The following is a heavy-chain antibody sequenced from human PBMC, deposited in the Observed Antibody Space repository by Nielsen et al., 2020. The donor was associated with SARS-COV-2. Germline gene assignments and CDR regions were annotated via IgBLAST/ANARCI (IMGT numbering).Heavy chain of an antibody. CDR2: TYYRSKWYN. D-gene: IGHD6-13*01. J-gene: IGHJ6*03. Sequence: IRQSPSRGLEWLGRTYYRSKWYNDYAVSVKSRITINPDTSKNQFSLQLNSVTPEDTAVYYCARAPLDSSSWGYYYYYYMDVWGKGTTVTVSS. V-gene: IGHV6-1*01. CDR3: ARAPLDSSSWGYYYYYYMDV.